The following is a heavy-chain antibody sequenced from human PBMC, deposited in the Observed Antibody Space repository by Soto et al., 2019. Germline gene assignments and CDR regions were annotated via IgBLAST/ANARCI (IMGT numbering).Heavy chain of an antibody. Sequence: PSETLSLTCTVSGGSISSGGYYWSWIRQHPGKGLEWIGYIYYSGSTYYNPSLKSRVTISVDTSKNQFSLKLSSVTAADTAVYYCARDRIAAQSRRPYYYYGMDVWGQGTTVTVSS. CDR3: ARDRIAAQSRRPYYYYGMDV. CDR1: GGSISSGGYY. J-gene: IGHJ6*02. CDR2: IYYSGST. V-gene: IGHV4-31*03. D-gene: IGHD6-6*01.